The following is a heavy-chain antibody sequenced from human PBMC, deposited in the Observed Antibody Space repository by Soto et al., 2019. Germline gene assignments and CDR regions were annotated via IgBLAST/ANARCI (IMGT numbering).Heavy chain of an antibody. Sequence: PSETLSLTCTVSGGSISSGGYYWSWIRQHPGKGLEWIGYIYYSGSTYYNPSLKSRVTISVDTSKNQFSLKLGSVTAADTAVYYCARAGVSTAMVSFHITPGAFDIWGQGTMVTVSS. V-gene: IGHV4-31*03. CDR2: IYYSGST. CDR1: GGSISSGGYY. J-gene: IGHJ3*02. D-gene: IGHD5-18*01. CDR3: ARAGVSTAMVSFHITPGAFDI.